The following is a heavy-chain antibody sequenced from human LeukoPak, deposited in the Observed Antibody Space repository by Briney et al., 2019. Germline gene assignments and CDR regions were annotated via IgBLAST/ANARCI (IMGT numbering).Heavy chain of an antibody. V-gene: IGHV3-7*01. CDR2: IKYDGSEK. Sequence: PGGSLRLSCAVSGFTFSNYWMNWVRQAPGKGLEWVASIKYDGSEKSSVDSVKGRFTISRDNAKNTLYLQMDSLRAEDTAVYYCGRDNTGSVDYWGQGTLVTVSS. CDR3: GRDNTGSVDY. J-gene: IGHJ4*02. D-gene: IGHD3-10*01. CDR1: GFTFSNYW.